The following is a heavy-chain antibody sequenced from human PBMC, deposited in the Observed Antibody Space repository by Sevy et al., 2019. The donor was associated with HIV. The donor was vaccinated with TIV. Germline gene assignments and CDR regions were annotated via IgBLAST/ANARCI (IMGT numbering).Heavy chain of an antibody. D-gene: IGHD3-10*01. J-gene: IGHJ2*01. CDR1: KFTFSDYY. Sequence: GGSLRLSCAASKFTFSDYYMSWIRQAPGKGLEWVSYISNSGSTIYYADSVKGRFTISRVNAQSSMYLQMNRLRAEDTAVYYCARVGDLRYFDFWGRGTLVTVSS. CDR2: ISNSGSTI. CDR3: ARVGDLRYFDF. V-gene: IGHV3-11*01.